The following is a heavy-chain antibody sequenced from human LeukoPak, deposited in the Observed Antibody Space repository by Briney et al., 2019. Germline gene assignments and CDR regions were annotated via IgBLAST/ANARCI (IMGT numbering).Heavy chain of an antibody. CDR1: GFTFSSYW. J-gene: IGHJ4*02. D-gene: IGHD4-23*01. V-gene: IGHV3-7*01. CDR3: ARDIDYGGNPEAWDY. CDR2: IKQDGREK. Sequence: GRSLRHSRATSGFTFSSYWMRWVRQARWRGLEWVANIKQDGREKYYVDSVKGRFTISRDNAKNSLYLQMNSLRAEDTAVYYCARDIDYGGNPEAWDYWGQGTLVTVSS.